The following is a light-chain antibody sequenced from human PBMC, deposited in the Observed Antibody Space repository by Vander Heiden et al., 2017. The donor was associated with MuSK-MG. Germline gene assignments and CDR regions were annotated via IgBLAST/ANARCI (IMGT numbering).Light chain of an antibody. CDR3: RQSHGTPAT. V-gene: IGKV1-39*01. J-gene: IGKJ5*01. CDR2: AKS. Sequence: DIQMTQSPSSLSASVGDRVTITCRASQSISSYLNWYQHIPGKAPKHLIYAKSIMQSGGPSKFSSSTSGTDFTLTINSLQAEDFAAFYYRQSHGTPATFGQGTRLEI. CDR1: QSISSY.